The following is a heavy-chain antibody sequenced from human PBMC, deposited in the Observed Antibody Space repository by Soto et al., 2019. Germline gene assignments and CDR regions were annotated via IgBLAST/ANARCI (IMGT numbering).Heavy chain of an antibody. J-gene: IGHJ6*02. Sequence: ASVKVSCKASGYTFTGYYMHWVRQAPGQGREWMGWINPNSGGTNYAQKFQGWVTMTRDTSISTAYMELSRLRSDDTAVYYCARQTSPSTPYYYYGMDVWGQGTTVTVSS. D-gene: IGHD2-2*01. CDR2: INPNSGGT. V-gene: IGHV1-2*04. CDR1: GYTFTGYY. CDR3: ARQTSPSTPYYYYGMDV.